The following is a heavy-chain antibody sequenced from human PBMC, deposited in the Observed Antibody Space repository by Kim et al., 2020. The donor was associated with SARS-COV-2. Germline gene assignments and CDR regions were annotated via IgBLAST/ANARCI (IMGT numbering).Heavy chain of an antibody. J-gene: IGHJ6*02. CDR1: GYTFTSYD. CDR3: ARERQWLVPYYYYYGMDV. Sequence: ASVKVSCKASGYTFTSYDINWVRQATGQGLEWMGWMNPNSGNTGYAQKFQGRVTMTRNTSISTAYMELSSLRSEATAVYYCARERQWLVPYYYYYGMDVWGQGTTVTVSS. D-gene: IGHD6-19*01. CDR2: MNPNSGNT. V-gene: IGHV1-8*01.